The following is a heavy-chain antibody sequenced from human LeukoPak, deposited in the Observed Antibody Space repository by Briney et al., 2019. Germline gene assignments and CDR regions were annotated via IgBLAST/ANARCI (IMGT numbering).Heavy chain of an antibody. V-gene: IGHV3-20*04. CDR3: ASKPDSSGYYYDAFDI. CDR1: GFTFDDYG. J-gene: IGHJ3*02. CDR2: INWNGGST. D-gene: IGHD3-22*01. Sequence: PGGSLRLSCAASGFTFDDYGMSWVRQAPGKGREWVSGINWNGGSTGYADSVKGRFTISRDNTKNSLYLQMNSLRAEDTALYYCASKPDSSGYYYDAFDIWGQGTMVTVSS.